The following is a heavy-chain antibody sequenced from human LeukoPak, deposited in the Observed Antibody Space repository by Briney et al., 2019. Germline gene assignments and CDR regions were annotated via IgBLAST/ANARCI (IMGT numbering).Heavy chain of an antibody. CDR2: INHSGST. Sequence: SETLSLTCAVYGGSFSGYYWSWIRQPPGKGLEWIGEINHSGSTNYNPSLKSRVTISVDTSKNQFSLKLSSVTAADTAVYYFAGGGYCSSSRCPRAGSFDYWGQGTLVTVSS. CDR1: GGSFSGYY. V-gene: IGHV4-34*01. CDR3: AGGGYCSSSRCPRAGSFDY. D-gene: IGHD2-2*01. J-gene: IGHJ4*02.